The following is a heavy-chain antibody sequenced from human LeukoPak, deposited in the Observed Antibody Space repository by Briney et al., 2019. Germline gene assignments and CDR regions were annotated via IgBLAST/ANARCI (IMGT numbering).Heavy chain of an antibody. V-gene: IGHV4-4*09. Sequence: SETLSLTCTVSGGSISSYYWSWIRQPPGKGLEWIGYIYTSGSTNYNPSLKSRVTISVDTSKNQFSLKLSSVTAADTAVYYCAREGYSSSAGFDPWGQGTLVTVSS. CDR1: GGSISSYY. D-gene: IGHD6-6*01. J-gene: IGHJ5*02. CDR2: IYTSGST. CDR3: AREGYSSSAGFDP.